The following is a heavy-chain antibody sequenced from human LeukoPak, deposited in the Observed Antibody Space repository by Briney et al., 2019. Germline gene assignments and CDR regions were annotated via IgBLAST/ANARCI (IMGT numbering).Heavy chain of an antibody. CDR2: ISGSGGST. CDR1: GFTFSSYA. D-gene: IGHD1-26*01. CDR3: ARDVVGATYFD. Sequence: GGSLRLSCAASGFTFSSYAMSWVRQAPGKGLEWVSAISGSGGSTYYADSVKGRFTISRDNSKNTLYPQMNSLRAEDTAVYYCARDVVGATYFDWGQGTLVTVSS. V-gene: IGHV3-23*01. J-gene: IGHJ4*02.